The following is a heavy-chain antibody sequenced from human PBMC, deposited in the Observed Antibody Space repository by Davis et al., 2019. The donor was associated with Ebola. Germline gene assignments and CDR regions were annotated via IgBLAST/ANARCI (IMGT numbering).Heavy chain of an antibody. D-gene: IGHD2-15*01. CDR1: AYTFTGYY. Sequence: KVSCRASAYTFTGYYMHWLRQIPGKGLEWMGIIYPGDSDTRYSPSFQGQVTNSADKSISTAYLQWSSLKASDTAMYYWARLRGGWYFDLWGRGTLVTVSA. V-gene: IGHV5-51*01. CDR2: IYPGDSDT. CDR3: ARLRGGWYFDL. J-gene: IGHJ2*01.